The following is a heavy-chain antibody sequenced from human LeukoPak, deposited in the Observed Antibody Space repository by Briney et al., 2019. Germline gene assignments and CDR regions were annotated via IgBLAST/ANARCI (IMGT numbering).Heavy chain of an antibody. D-gene: IGHD6-19*01. J-gene: IGHJ4*02. CDR1: GGSLSSGAYY. V-gene: IGHV4-31*03. CDR2: IYYSGNT. Sequence: SETLSLTCTVSGGSLSSGAYYWSWIRQHPGKGLEWIGYIYYSGNTYYNPSLKSRVTISVDTSKNQFSLKLSSVTAADTAVYYCARGGSGWYYFDYWGQGTLVTVSS. CDR3: ARGGSGWYYFDY.